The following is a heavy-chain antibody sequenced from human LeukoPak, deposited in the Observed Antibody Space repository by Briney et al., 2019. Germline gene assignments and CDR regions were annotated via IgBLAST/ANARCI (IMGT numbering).Heavy chain of an antibody. CDR3: AKDRYYDSSGYLGYFDY. D-gene: IGHD3-22*01. CDR2: ISGSGGST. Sequence: GGSERLSCAASRFTFSSYAMSWVRQAPGKGLEWVSAISGSGGSTYYADSVKGRFTISRDNSKNTLYLQMNSLRAEDTAVYYCAKDRYYDSSGYLGYFDYWGQGTLVCFPS. J-gene: IGHJ4*02. V-gene: IGHV3-23*01. CDR1: RFTFSSYA.